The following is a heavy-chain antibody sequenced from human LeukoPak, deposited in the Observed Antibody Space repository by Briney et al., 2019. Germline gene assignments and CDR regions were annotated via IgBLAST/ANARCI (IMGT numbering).Heavy chain of an antibody. CDR2: IYYSGST. J-gene: IGHJ4*02. V-gene: IGHV4-59*01. D-gene: IGHD1-26*01. CDR1: GGSISSYY. Sequence: SETLSLTCTVSGGSISSYYWSWIRQPPGKGLEWIGYIYYSGSTNYNPSLKSRVTISVDTSKNQFSLRLSSVTAADTAVYYCARSPGWEGFDYWGQGTLVTVSS. CDR3: ARSPGWEGFDY.